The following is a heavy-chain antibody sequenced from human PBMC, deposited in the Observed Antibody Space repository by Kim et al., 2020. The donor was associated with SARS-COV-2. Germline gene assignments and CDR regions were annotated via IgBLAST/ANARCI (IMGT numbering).Heavy chain of an antibody. V-gene: IGHV3-73*01. J-gene: IGHJ3*02. Sequence: GGSLRLSCAASGFTFSDSAMYWVRQASGKGLEWVARIRSKANSYATAYDVSVKCRFIISRDDSKNTAYLQMNSLKTEDTAIYYCTRVPPYSNSWWDAFDIWGQGTMVTVSS. D-gene: IGHD6-13*01. CDR3: TRVPPYSNSWWDAFDI. CDR1: GFTFSDSA. CDR2: IRSKANSYAT.